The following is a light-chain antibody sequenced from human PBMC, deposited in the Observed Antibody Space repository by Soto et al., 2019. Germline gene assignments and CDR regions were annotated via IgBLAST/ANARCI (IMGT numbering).Light chain of an antibody. V-gene: IGKV3-11*01. CDR3: QQRSNPYT. J-gene: IGKJ2*01. Sequence: EIVLTQSPATLSLSPGERATLSCRASQSISKYLAWYQQKPGQAPRLLIYDAFNRATGIPARFSGSGPGTDFTLTISSLEPEDFAVYYCQQRSNPYTFGQGTKLEIK. CDR1: QSISKY. CDR2: DAF.